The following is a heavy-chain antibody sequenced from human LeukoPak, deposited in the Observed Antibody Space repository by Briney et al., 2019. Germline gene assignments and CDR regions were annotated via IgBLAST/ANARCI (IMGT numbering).Heavy chain of an antibody. V-gene: IGHV4-39*01. CDR1: GGSISSSSYY. J-gene: IGHJ6*03. CDR2: IYYSGST. Sequence: SETLSLTCTVSGGSISSSSYYWGWIRQPPGKGLEWIGSIYYSGSTYYNPSLKSRVTISVDTSKNQFSLKLSSVTAADTAVYYCASSSGQQLASYYYYYMDVWGKGTTVTVSS. D-gene: IGHD6-13*01. CDR3: ASSSGQQLASYYYYYMDV.